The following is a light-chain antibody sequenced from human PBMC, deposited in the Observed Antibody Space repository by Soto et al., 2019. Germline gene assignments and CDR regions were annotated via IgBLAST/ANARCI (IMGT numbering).Light chain of an antibody. CDR1: GSNIGNNY. CDR3: ASWDNSLSDGRV. V-gene: IGLV1-51*02. J-gene: IGLJ1*01. Sequence: QSVLTQPPSVSAAPGQTVTLSCSGSGSNIGNNYVSWYQHLPGAAPKLLIFETNRRPAGIPDRFSGSKSGTSATLGITGLQTADEGDYYCASWDNSLSDGRVFGPGTKLTVL. CDR2: ETN.